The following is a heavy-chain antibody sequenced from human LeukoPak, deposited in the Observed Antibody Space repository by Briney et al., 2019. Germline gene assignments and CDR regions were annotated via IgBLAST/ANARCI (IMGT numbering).Heavy chain of an antibody. Sequence: SETLSLTCPVSGGSISSGGYYWRWIRQHPGKGLEWIGYIYYSGSTYYNPSLKSRVTISVDTSKNQFSLKLSSVTAADTAVYYCARVAATPHYFDYWGQGTLVTVSS. CDR3: ARVAATPHYFDY. CDR2: IYYSGST. D-gene: IGHD2-15*01. V-gene: IGHV4-31*03. CDR1: GGSISSGGYY. J-gene: IGHJ4*02.